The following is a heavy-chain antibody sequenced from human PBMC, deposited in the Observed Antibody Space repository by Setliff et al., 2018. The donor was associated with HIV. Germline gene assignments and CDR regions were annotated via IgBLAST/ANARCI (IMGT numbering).Heavy chain of an antibody. J-gene: IGHJ4*02. Sequence: SETLSLTCNVSGGSIINNNYYWGWIRQPPGKGLEWMASIYYSGSTYHNPSLKSRITISIDPSKDHFSLHLTSVTAADTAIYYCARADTMLLFFDLWGQGTLVTVSS. CDR3: ARADTMLLFFDL. CDR1: GGSIINNNYY. CDR2: IYYSGST. D-gene: IGHD3-10*02. V-gene: IGHV4-39*02.